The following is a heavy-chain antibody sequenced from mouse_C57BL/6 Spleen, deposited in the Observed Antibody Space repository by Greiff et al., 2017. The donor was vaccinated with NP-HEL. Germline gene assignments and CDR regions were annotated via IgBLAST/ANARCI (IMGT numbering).Heavy chain of an antibody. Sequence: VQVVESGAELVRPGASVTLSCKASGYTFTDYEMHWVKQTPVHGLEWIGAIDPETGGTAYNQKFKGKAILTADKSSSTAYMELRSLTSEDSAVYYCTRSRIVVATSWDYWGQGTTLTVSS. J-gene: IGHJ2*01. CDR1: GYTFTDYE. CDR3: TRSRIVVATSWDY. CDR2: IDPETGGT. D-gene: IGHD1-1*01. V-gene: IGHV1-15*01.